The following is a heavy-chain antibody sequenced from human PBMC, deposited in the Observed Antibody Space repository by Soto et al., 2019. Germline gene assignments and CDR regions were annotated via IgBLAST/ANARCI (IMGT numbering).Heavy chain of an antibody. CDR2: IYDSGTT. J-gene: IGHJ4*03. V-gene: IGHV4-38-2*01. D-gene: IGHD3-3*01. Sequence: SETLSLTCVVSSYVIESGHYWGWVRQPPGKGLEWVGSIYDSGTTYYNPSLRSRVTISADTSENQFSLSLTSVTAADTAVYYCARSPQYYTPGSSPFDYWGPGTMVTVSS. CDR1: SYVIESGHY. CDR3: ARSPQYYTPGSSPFDY.